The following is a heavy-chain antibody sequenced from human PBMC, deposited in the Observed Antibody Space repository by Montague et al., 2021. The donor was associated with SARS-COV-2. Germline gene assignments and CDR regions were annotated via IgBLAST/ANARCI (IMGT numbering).Heavy chain of an antibody. CDR3: ARARGGTIFGVIVAYYGMDN. CDR1: GGSISNYY. V-gene: IGHV4-59*01. D-gene: IGHD3-3*01. CDR2: MYYSGST. Sequence: SETLSLTCTVSGGSISNYYWSWIRQSPGKGLEWIAYMYYSGSTKYNPSLKSRATISVDTSKNQFSLTLSSMTAADTAVYYCARARGGTIFGVIVAYYGMDNWGQGTTVTVS. J-gene: IGHJ6*02.